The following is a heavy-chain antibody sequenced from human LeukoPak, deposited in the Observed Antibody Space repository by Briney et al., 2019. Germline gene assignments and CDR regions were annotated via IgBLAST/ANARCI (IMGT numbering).Heavy chain of an antibody. Sequence: ASVKVSCKASGYTFTGYYMHWVRQAPGQGLEWMGWINPNSGGTNYAQKFQGRVTMTRDTSTSTAYMELSRLRSDDTAVYYCARLYGGEMATIGYWGQGTLVTVSS. CDR1: GYTFTGYY. D-gene: IGHD5-24*01. CDR3: ARLYGGEMATIGY. V-gene: IGHV1-2*02. CDR2: INPNSGGT. J-gene: IGHJ4*02.